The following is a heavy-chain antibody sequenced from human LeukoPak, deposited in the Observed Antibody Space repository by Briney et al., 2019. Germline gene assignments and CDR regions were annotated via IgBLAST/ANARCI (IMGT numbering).Heavy chain of an antibody. Sequence: AAVNVSCKASGYTFPSYVIIWVRQAPGQGLAWMGWISAYNGNTNYAQKLQGRVTMTTNTSTSTAYMELRSLRSHDTAVYYCAREALGYTQSAIAFDPWGQGTLVTVSS. D-gene: IGHD2-2*02. J-gene: IGHJ5*02. CDR2: ISAYNGNT. CDR3: AREALGYTQSAIAFDP. CDR1: GYTFPSYV. V-gene: IGHV1-18*01.